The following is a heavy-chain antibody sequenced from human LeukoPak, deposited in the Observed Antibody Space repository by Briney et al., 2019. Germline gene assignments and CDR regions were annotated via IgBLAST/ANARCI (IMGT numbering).Heavy chain of an antibody. CDR2: IYTSGST. V-gene: IGHV4-61*02. J-gene: IGHJ5*02. Sequence: TLSLTCTVSGGSISSGSYYWSWIRQPAGKGLEWIGRIYTSGSTNYNPSLKSRVTISVDTSKNQFSLKLSSVTAADTAVYYCARDGATRGTGFDPWGQGTLVTVSS. CDR3: ARDGATRGTGFDP. CDR1: GGSISSGSYY. D-gene: IGHD1-26*01.